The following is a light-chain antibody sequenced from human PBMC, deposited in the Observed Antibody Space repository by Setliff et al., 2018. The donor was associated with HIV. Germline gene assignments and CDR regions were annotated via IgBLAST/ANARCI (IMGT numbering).Light chain of an antibody. CDR2: GAS. J-gene: IGKJ1*01. CDR3: QQYNNWPLT. Sequence: ERVMTQSPATLSVSPGERATLSCRASQSVSSNLAWYQEKPGQVPRLLIYGASTRATGIPARFSGSGSGTEFTLTISSMQSEDFAVYYCQQYNNWPLTFGQGTKVDIK. V-gene: IGKV3-15*01. CDR1: QSVSSN.